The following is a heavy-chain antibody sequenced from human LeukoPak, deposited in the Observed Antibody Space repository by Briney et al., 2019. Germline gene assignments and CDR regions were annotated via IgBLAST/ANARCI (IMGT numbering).Heavy chain of an antibody. CDR3: AKVNIVATIFDY. D-gene: IGHD5-12*01. Sequence: PGGSLRLSCAASGFTFSSYGMHWVRQAPGKGLEWVAVISYDGSNKYYADSVKGRLTISRDNSKNTLYQQMNSLRAEDTAVYYCAKVNIVATIFDYWGQGTLVTVSS. CDR1: GFTFSSYG. J-gene: IGHJ4*02. V-gene: IGHV3-30*18. CDR2: ISYDGSNK.